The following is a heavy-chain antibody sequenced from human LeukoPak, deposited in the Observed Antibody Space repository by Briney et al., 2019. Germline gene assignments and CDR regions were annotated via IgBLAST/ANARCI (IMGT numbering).Heavy chain of an antibody. Sequence: GGSLRLSCAASGFTFSSYAMSWVRQAPGKGLEGVSAISGSGGSTYYADSVKGRFTISRDNSKNTLYLQMNSLRAEDTAVYYCAKLITMVRGVIALDAFDIWGQGTMVTVSS. V-gene: IGHV3-23*01. CDR3: AKLITMVRGVIALDAFDI. J-gene: IGHJ3*02. CDR2: ISGSGGST. D-gene: IGHD3-10*01. CDR1: GFTFSSYA.